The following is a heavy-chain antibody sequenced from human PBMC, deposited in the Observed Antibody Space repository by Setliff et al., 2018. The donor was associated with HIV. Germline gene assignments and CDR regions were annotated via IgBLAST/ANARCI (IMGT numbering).Heavy chain of an antibody. CDR3: ARVGSYWSTFDY. J-gene: IGHJ4*02. CDR2: INTETGNP. V-gene: IGHV7-4-1*02. Sequence: GASVKVSCKASGYTLTTYGISWVRQAPGQGPEWMGWINTETGNPTYAQGFRGRLVFSLDTSVNTAYLQINSLKAEDTARYYCARVGSYWSTFDYWGQGALVTVSS. CDR1: GYTLTTYG. D-gene: IGHD2-8*02.